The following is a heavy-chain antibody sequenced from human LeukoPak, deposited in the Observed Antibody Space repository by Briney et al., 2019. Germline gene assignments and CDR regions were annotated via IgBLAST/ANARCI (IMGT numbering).Heavy chain of an antibody. D-gene: IGHD3-22*01. CDR3: AKDPLFYYDGSGYFIDF. V-gene: IGHV3-23*01. CDR1: GFTFSSFG. J-gene: IGHJ4*02. CDR2: ISRSGGST. Sequence: GGSLRLSCAASGFTFSSFGMSWVRQAPGKGLEWVSAISRSGGSTYYADSVKGRFTISRDNSKSTLFLQMNSLRAEDTAVYYCAKDPLFYYDGSGYFIDFWGQGTLVTVSS.